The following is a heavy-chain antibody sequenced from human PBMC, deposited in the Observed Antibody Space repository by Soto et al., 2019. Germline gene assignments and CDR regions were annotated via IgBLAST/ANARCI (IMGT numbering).Heavy chain of an antibody. V-gene: IGHV1-69*01. CDR1: GGTFSSYA. Sequence: QVQLVQSGAEVKKPGSSVKVSCKASGGTFSSYAISWVRQAPGHGLEWMGGIIPIFGTANYAQKFQGRVTITADESTSTAYMELSSLRSEDTAVYYCAYSGLPAAIVKDGVYYYYGMDVWGQGTTVTVSS. J-gene: IGHJ6*02. CDR3: AYSGLPAAIVKDGVYYYYGMDV. D-gene: IGHD2-2*01. CDR2: IIPIFGTA.